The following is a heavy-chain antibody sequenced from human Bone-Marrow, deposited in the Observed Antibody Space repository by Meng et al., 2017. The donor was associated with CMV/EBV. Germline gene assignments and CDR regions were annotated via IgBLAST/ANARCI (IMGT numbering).Heavy chain of an antibody. J-gene: IGHJ4*02. Sequence: GGSLRLSCAASGFSFSSYEMNWVRQAPGRGLEWVSYISRSGSTIYYADSVKGRFTISRDNAKNSLYLQMNSLRAEDTAVYYCARGGGGYDYWGQGTLVTSPQ. CDR2: ISRSGSTI. CDR3: ARGGGGYDY. V-gene: IGHV3-48*03. CDR1: GFSFSSYE. D-gene: IGHD3-10*01.